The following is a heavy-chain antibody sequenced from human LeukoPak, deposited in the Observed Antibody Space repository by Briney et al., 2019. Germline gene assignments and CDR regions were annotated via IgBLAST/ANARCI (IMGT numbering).Heavy chain of an antibody. V-gene: IGHV1-46*01. J-gene: IGHJ6*03. Sequence: ASVTVSCTASGYTFTTYYVHWVRRAPGQGLEWMGIINPSGGSTTYAQKFRGRLTMTRDMSTSTVYMELSSLRSEDTAVYYCATSRKPPPMVRGVITPRDYYYYMDVWGKGTTVTVSS. D-gene: IGHD3-10*01. CDR1: GYTFTTYY. CDR3: ATSRKPPPMVRGVITPRDYYYYMDV. CDR2: INPSGGST.